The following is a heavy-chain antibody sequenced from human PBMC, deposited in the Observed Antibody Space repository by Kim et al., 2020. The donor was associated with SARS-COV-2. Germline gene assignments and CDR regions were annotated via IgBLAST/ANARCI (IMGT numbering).Heavy chain of an antibody. D-gene: IGHD1-1*01. Sequence: ASVKVSCKASGYSFTAFYLHWVRQAPGQGLEWIGRIYPKTGETHYAQRFQGRVTVTTDTSLSATYLEMSGLGSDDTAMYYCVRDQLEQSLDHWGQGTLVAVSS. CDR3: VRDQLEQSLDH. CDR2: IYPKTGET. J-gene: IGHJ4*01. CDR1: GYSFTAFY. V-gene: IGHV1-2*06.